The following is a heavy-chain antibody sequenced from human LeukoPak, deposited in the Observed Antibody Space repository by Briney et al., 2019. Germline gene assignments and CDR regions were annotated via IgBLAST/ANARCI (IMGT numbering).Heavy chain of an antibody. J-gene: IGHJ3*02. CDR3: ARRILLSGFDI. V-gene: IGHV3-66*01. CDR1: GFTVSDNH. D-gene: IGHD3-10*01. Sequence: GGSLRLSCVASGFTVSDNHMSWVRQAPGKGLEWVSVIWPSGTTQYADSVKGRFTISRDVSKNTLYLQMNSLRDEDTALYFCARRILLSGFDIWGQGTMVTVSS. CDR2: IWPSGTT.